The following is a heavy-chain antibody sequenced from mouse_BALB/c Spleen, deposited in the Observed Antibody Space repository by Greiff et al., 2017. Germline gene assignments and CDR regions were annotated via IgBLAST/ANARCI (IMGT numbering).Heavy chain of an antibody. CDR1: GYSITSGYY. Sequence: DVQLQESGPGLVKPSQSLSLTCSVTGYSITSGYYWNWIRQFPGNKLEWMGYISYDGSNNYNPSLKNRISITRDTSKNQFFLKLNSVTTEDTATYYCAREYDYGAWFAYWGQGTLVTVSA. CDR2: ISYDGSN. CDR3: AREYDYGAWFAY. V-gene: IGHV3-6*02. D-gene: IGHD2-4*01. J-gene: IGHJ3*01.